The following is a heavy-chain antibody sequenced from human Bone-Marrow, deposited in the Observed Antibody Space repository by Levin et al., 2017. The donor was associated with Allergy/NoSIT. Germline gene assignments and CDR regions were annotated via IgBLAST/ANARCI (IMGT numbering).Heavy chain of an antibody. D-gene: IGHD1-1*01. CDR2: IYPGDSQT. V-gene: IGHV5-51*01. Sequence: KVSCRTSGYSFDTYWIAWVRLMPGKGLEWLGTIYPGDSQTTYSPSFQGQVTLSVDKSLTTAYLQWSSLKASDSAIYYCGRRWSWNDGSFDFWGQGALVSVSS. CDR3: GRRWSWNDGSFDF. J-gene: IGHJ4*02. CDR1: GYSFDTYW.